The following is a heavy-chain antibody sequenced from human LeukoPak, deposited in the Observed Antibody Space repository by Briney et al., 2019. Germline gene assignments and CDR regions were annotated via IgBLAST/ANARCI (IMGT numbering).Heavy chain of an antibody. Sequence: SETLSLTCSVSGASITSRSYYWSWIRQTAGKGLEWIGHVSTTGSTNYNPSLKSRVTISLDTSKSQFSLRLTSVTAADTAVYYCASHGSSGHDPLTWGQGTLVTVSS. CDR3: ASHGSSGHDPLT. V-gene: IGHV4-61*09. D-gene: IGHD5-12*01. CDR2: VSTTGST. J-gene: IGHJ4*02. CDR1: GASITSRSYY.